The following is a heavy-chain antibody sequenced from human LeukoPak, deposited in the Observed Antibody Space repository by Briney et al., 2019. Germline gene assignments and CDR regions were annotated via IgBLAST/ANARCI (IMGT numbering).Heavy chain of an antibody. D-gene: IGHD2-21*02. J-gene: IGHJ4*02. CDR3: AGDMSEYCGGDCPFDY. CDR1: GFTFSSYA. CDR2: IWYDGSNK. Sequence: GGSLRLSCAASGFTFSSYAMHWVRQAPGKGLEWVAVIWYDGSNKYYADSVKGRFTISRDNSKNTLYLQMNSLRAEDTAVYYCAGDMSEYCGGDCPFDYWGQGTLVTVSS. V-gene: IGHV3-33*08.